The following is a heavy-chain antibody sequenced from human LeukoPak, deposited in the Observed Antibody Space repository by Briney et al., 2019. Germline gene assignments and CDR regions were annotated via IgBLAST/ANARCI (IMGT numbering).Heavy chain of an antibody. CDR1: GFTLNNYW. V-gene: IGHV3-74*01. CDR3: VRDCSDAGCYASAFDI. J-gene: IGHJ3*02. Sequence: GGSPRLSCAASGFTLNNYWMHWVRQGPGEGLMWVSRISRDGSSTTYADSVKGRFTISRDNTKNTLYLQMISLRAEDTAVYYCVRDCSDAGCYASAFDIWGRGTMVTVSS. CDR2: ISRDGSST. D-gene: IGHD2-2*01.